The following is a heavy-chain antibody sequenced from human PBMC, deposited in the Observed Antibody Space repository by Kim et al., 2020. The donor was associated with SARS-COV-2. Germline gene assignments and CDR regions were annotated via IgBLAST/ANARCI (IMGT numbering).Heavy chain of an antibody. Sequence: SETLSLTCAVYGGSFSGYYWSWIRQPPGKGLEWIGEINHSGSTNYNPSLKSRVTISVDTSKNQFSLKLSSVTAADTAVYYCARDSTIAAAGLGTNYYYYYGMDVWGQGTTVTVSS. D-gene: IGHD6-13*01. CDR2: INHSGST. CDR1: GGSFSGYY. CDR3: ARDSTIAAAGLGTNYYYYYGMDV. V-gene: IGHV4-34*01. J-gene: IGHJ6*02.